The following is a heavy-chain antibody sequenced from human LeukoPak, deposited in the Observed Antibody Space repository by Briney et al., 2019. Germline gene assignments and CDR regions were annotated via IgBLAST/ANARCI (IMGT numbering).Heavy chain of an antibody. J-gene: IGHJ4*02. CDR1: GFTFSRCG. Sequence: GGSLRLSCSASGFTFSRCGMHWVRQAPEKGLEYVSAISSNGGSTHYADSVKGRFTISRDNSKNTLYLQMSSLRAEDTAVYYCARRAVYWGQGTLVTVSS. CDR3: ARRAVY. V-gene: IGHV3-64D*06. CDR2: ISSNGGST. D-gene: IGHD6-25*01.